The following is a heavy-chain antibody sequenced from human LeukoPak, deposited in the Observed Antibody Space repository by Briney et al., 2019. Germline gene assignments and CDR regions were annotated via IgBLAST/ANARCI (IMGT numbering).Heavy chain of an antibody. CDR1: GFTFKNYG. D-gene: IGHD1-26*01. CDR2: ISGTGANT. Sequence: GGSLRLSCAASGFTFKNYGMSWVRQAPGKGLEWVSDISGTGANTYYADSVKGRFAISRDNSKSMLFLQLNSLRAEDTALYYCARGLGGSGSYFLTFDYWGQGTLVTVSS. J-gene: IGHJ4*02. CDR3: ARGLGGSGSYFLTFDY. V-gene: IGHV3-23*01.